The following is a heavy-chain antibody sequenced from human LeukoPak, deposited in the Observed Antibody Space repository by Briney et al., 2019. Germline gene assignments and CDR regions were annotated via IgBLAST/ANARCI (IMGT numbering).Heavy chain of an antibody. D-gene: IGHD1-26*01. V-gene: IGHV1-24*01. CDR2: FDPEDGET. J-gene: IGHJ6*02. CDR1: GYTLTELS. Sequence: ASVKVSCKVSGYTLTELSMHWVRQAPGKGLEWMGGFDPEDGETIYAQKFQGRVTMTEDTSTDTAYMELSGLRSEDTAVYYCATLLNRYSGSYHYYYYGMDVWGQGTTVTVSS. CDR3: ATLLNRYSGSYHYYYYGMDV.